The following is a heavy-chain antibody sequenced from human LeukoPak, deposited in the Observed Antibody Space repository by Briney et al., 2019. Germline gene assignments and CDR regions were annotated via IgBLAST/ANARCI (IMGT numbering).Heavy chain of an antibody. J-gene: IGHJ4*02. CDR3: ARVRCSGGSCLVNY. CDR2: IKEDGSKE. D-gene: IGHD2-15*01. CDR1: GFTLSKYW. V-gene: IGHV3-7*01. Sequence: GGSLRLSCAASGFTLSKYWMSWVRQAPGKGLEWLADIKEDGSKEYFVDSVKGRFTISRDNTKNSVYLQMNSLRAEDTAVYYCARVRCSGGSCLVNYWGQGTLVTVSS.